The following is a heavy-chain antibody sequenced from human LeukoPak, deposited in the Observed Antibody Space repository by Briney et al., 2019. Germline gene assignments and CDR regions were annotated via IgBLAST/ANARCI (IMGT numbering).Heavy chain of an antibody. CDR3: AAGKRYAFDY. J-gene: IGHJ4*02. Sequence: HPGGSLRLSCATSGFSFTDDPMNWVRQAPGKGLEWISNIRTTAEGAKYAYYADSVKGIVTISRDDGRNTLYLHMSSLRDDDTAVYYAAAGKRYAFDYWGQGILVTVSS. V-gene: IGHV3-48*02. D-gene: IGHD3-9*01. CDR2: IRTTAEGAKYA. CDR1: GFSFTDDP.